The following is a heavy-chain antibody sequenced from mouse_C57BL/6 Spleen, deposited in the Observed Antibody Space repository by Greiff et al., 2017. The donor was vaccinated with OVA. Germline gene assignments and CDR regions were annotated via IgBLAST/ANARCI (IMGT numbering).Heavy chain of an antibody. Sequence: QVQLQQPVAELVKPGASVKMSCTASCYTFTSYWLTWLKPRPGHVLAWIGDIYPGSGSTNYNEKFKSKATLTVDTSSSTAYMQLSSLTSEDSAVYYCATLLLRAMDYWGQGTSVTVSS. J-gene: IGHJ4*01. CDR1: CYTFTSYW. CDR2: IYPGSGST. CDR3: ATLLLRAMDY. V-gene: IGHV1-55*01. D-gene: IGHD1-1*01.